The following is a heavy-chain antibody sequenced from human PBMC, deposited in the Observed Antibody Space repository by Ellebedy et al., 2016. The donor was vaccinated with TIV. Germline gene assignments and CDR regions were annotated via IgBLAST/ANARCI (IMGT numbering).Heavy chain of an antibody. D-gene: IGHD3-10*01. V-gene: IGHV4-39*01. CDR1: GDSISRSSYY. CDR2: IYYSGFT. Sequence: SETLSLTCTVSGDSISRSSYYWAWIRQPPGKGLAWIASIYYSGFTSYNPSLKSRVTISVDTSKSQFSLKLTSVTAADTAVYYCARGFGEVLYVRWFDAWGQGTLVTVSS. CDR3: ARGFGEVLYVRWFDA. J-gene: IGHJ5*02.